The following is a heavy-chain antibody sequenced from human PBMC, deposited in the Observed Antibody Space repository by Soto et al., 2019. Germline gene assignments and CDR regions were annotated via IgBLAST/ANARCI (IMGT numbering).Heavy chain of an antibody. CDR3: AKDLGWLKNYYYYYYMDV. J-gene: IGHJ6*03. Sequence: QVQLVESGGGVVQPGRSLRLSCAASGFTFSSYGMHWVRQAPGKGLEWVAVISYDGSNKYYADSVKGRFTISRDNSKNRMYLQMNSLRAEDTAVYYCAKDLGWLKNYYYYYYMDVWGKGTTVTVSS. CDR1: GFTFSSYG. V-gene: IGHV3-30*18. D-gene: IGHD3-22*01. CDR2: ISYDGSNK.